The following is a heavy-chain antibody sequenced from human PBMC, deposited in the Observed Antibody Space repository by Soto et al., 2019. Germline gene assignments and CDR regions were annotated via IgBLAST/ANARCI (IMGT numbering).Heavy chain of an antibody. Sequence: QVQLVQSGAEVKKPGASVKVSCKASGYTFTGYYMHWVRQAPGHGLEWMGWINPNSGGTNYAQKFQGWVTMTRDTSISTAYMELSRLRSDYTAVYYCARTGTPGYYYYYGLDVSGQGTTVTVSS. CDR1: GYTFTGYY. J-gene: IGHJ6*02. CDR2: INPNSGGT. V-gene: IGHV1-2*04. D-gene: IGHD1-1*01. CDR3: ARTGTPGYYYYYGLDV.